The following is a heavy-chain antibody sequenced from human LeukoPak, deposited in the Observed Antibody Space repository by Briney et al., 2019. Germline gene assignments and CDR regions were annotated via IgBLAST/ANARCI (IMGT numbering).Heavy chain of an antibody. Sequence: SETLSLICTVSGGSISSSSYYWAWIRQPPGKGLEWIGSIHYSGSTYYNPSLQSRVTISIETSKNQFSLKLSSVTAADTAVYYCARAYGGNSQYFQHWSQGTLVTVSS. J-gene: IGHJ1*01. D-gene: IGHD4-23*01. CDR2: IHYSGST. CDR1: GGSISSSSYY. CDR3: ARAYGGNSQYFQH. V-gene: IGHV4-39*07.